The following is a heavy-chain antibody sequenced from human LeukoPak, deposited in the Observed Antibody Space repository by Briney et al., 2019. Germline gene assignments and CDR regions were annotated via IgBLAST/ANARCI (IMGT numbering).Heavy chain of an antibody. Sequence: GGSLRLSCAASGFTFSSYGMHWVRQAPGKGLEWVAVISYDGSNTYYADSVKGRFTISRDNSKNTLYLQMNNLRAEDTAVYYCAKATMIVVASFDYWGQGTLVTVSS. CDR1: GFTFSSYG. D-gene: IGHD3-22*01. J-gene: IGHJ4*02. V-gene: IGHV3-30*18. CDR3: AKATMIVVASFDY. CDR2: ISYDGSNT.